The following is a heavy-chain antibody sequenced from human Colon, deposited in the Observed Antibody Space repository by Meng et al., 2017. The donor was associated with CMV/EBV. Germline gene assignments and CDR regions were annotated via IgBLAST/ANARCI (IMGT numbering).Heavy chain of an antibody. J-gene: IGHJ4*02. CDR1: GGSISSYY. CDR2: VFYIGKT. V-gene: IGHV4-59*01. Sequence: GSLRLSCTVFGGSISSYYWSWIRQPPGKGLEWIGHVFYIGKTNYNPSLKSRVSMSIDPSKNQFSLRLTSVTPADTALYYCARDVVYPYYFDSWGQGIPVTVSS. CDR3: ARDVVYPYYFDS. D-gene: IGHD1-14*01.